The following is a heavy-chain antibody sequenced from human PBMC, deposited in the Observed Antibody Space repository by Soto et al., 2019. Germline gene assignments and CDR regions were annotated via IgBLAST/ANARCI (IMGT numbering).Heavy chain of an antibody. Sequence: EVQLVESGGGLVQPGGSLRLSCVTSGFTFSDSWMNWVRQAPGKGLEWLANLNQDGSVRKYVDSLKGRFTISRDNARNSVYLEIHNLTPEDTAVYYCASWVSTLNYGGQGARVTVSS. V-gene: IGHV3-7*01. J-gene: IGHJ4*02. D-gene: IGHD3-16*01. CDR1: GFTFSDSW. CDR2: LNQDGSVR. CDR3: ASWVSTLNY.